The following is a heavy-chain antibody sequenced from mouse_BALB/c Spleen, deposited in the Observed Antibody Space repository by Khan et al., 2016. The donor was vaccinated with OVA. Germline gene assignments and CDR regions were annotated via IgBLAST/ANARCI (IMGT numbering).Heavy chain of an antibody. CDR1: GFSLTGYG. V-gene: IGHV2-6-7*01. Sequence: QVQLKESGPGLVAPSQSLSITCTVSGFSLTGYGVNWVRQPPGKGLEWLGMIWGEGSTDYNSALKSRLSISKDNSKSQVFLKMNSLQTDDTARYYCGRDRGLGRAMDYWGQGTSVTVSS. D-gene: IGHD4-1*01. CDR3: GRDRGLGRAMDY. CDR2: IWGEGST. J-gene: IGHJ4*01.